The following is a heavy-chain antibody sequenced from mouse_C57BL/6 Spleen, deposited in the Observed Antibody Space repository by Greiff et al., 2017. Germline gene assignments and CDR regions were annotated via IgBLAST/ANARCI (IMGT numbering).Heavy chain of an antibody. J-gene: IGHJ1*03. Sequence: VQLQQPGAELVMPGASVKLSCKASGYTFTSYWMHWVKQRPGQGLEWIGEIDPSDSYTNYNQKFKGKSTLTVDKSSSTAYMQLSSLTSEDSAVYYCANYYGSSHEGYFDVWGTGTTVTVSS. CDR3: ANYYGSSHEGYFDV. CDR1: GYTFTSYW. V-gene: IGHV1-69*01. CDR2: IDPSDSYT. D-gene: IGHD1-1*01.